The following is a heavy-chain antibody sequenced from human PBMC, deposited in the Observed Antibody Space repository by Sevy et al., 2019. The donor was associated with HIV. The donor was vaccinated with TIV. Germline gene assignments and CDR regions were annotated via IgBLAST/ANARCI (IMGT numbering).Heavy chain of an antibody. CDR3: AKDYSAGITSVRGAYRARGDYFDY. J-gene: IGHJ4*02. Sequence: GGSLRLSCVTSGFTFRTSGMHWVRQSPGKGLEWVAIISYDEAHKNYADSVRGRFSISKDNSKNTLYLQMSSLKNEDTAVNYCAKDYSAGITSVRGAYRARGDYFDYWGQGTQVTVSS. D-gene: IGHD3-10*01. CDR2: ISYDEAHK. V-gene: IGHV3-30*18. CDR1: GFTFRTSG.